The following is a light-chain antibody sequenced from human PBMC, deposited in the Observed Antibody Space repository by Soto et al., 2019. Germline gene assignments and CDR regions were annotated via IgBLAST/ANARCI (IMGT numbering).Light chain of an antibody. V-gene: IGKV1-12*01. CDR1: QDISSW. J-gene: IGKJ4*01. CDR3: QQANSFPLT. CDR2: AAS. Sequence: DIEMTQSPSSVSAPGGESVTISCPASQDISSWLAWYQQKPGKAPNLLIYAASSLQSGVPSRFSGSGSGTDFTLTISSLQPEDFAIYYCQQANSFPLTFGRGTKVDIK.